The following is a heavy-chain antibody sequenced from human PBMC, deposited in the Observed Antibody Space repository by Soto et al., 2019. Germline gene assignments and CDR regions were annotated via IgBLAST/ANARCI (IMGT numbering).Heavy chain of an antibody. CDR2: VYHSGDT. D-gene: IGHD3-9*01. Sequence: SETLSLTCPVSGGSISTSNWWAWVRQSPGKGLEWLGEVYHSGDTNYNPSLKSRVTVSVDYPKNQFSLKLTSVTAADTAVYFCARSRYFDWLPLDSWGQGTLVTVSS. J-gene: IGHJ4*02. CDR1: GGSISTSNW. V-gene: IGHV4-4*02. CDR3: ARSRYFDWLPLDS.